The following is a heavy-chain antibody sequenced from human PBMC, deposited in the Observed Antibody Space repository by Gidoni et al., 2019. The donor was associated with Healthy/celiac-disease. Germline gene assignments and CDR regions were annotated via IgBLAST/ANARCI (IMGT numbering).Heavy chain of an antibody. J-gene: IGHJ6*02. CDR2: ISSNGGST. CDR1: GFTFSSYA. CDR3: ARGNCTNGVCQPDYYYYGMDV. Sequence: EVQLVESGGGLVQPGGSLRLSCAASGFTFSSYAMHWVRQAPGKGLEYVSAISSNGGSTYYANSVKGRFTISRDNSKNTLYLQMGSLRAEDMAVYYCARGNCTNGVCQPDYYYYGMDVWGQGTTVTVSS. D-gene: IGHD2-8*01. V-gene: IGHV3-64*01.